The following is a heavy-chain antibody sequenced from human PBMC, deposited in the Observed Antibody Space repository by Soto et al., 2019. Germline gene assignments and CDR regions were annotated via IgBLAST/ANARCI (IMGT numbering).Heavy chain of an antibody. CDR3: ARDSYSSSSPFYYYYGMDV. Sequence: ASVKVSCKASGYTFTSYGISWVRQAPGQGLEWMGWISAYNGNTNYAQKLQGRVTMTTDTSTSTAYMELRSLRSDDTAVYYCARDSYSSSSPFYYYYGMDVWGQGTTVTVSS. D-gene: IGHD6-6*01. J-gene: IGHJ6*02. V-gene: IGHV1-18*04. CDR1: GYTFTSYG. CDR2: ISAYNGNT.